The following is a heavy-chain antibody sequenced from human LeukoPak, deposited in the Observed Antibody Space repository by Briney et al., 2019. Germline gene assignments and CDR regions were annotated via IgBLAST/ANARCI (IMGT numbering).Heavy chain of an antibody. D-gene: IGHD6-13*01. CDR1: GFTFSSYG. CDR3: ARDHKQQLDY. J-gene: IGHJ4*02. CDR2: IRFDGSYK. Sequence: PGGSLRLSCAASGFTFSSYGMHWVRQAPGKGLEWVAFIRFDGSYKSYADSVKGRFTISRDNSKNTLYLQMNSLRAEDTAVYYCARDHKQQLDYWGQGTLVTVSS. V-gene: IGHV3-30*02.